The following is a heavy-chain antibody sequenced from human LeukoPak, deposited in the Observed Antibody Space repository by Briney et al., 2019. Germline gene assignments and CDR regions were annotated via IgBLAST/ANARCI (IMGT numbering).Heavy chain of an antibody. CDR1: GGSISSSSYY. D-gene: IGHD1-26*01. V-gene: IGHV4-39*01. CDR2: IYYSVST. CDR3: ARQEVVGATGGDY. Sequence: PSETLSLTRTVSGGSISSSSYYWGWIRQPPGKGLEWIGSIYYSVSTYYNPSLKSRVTISVDTSKNQFSLKLSSVTAADTAVYYCARQEVVGATGGDYWGQGTLVTVSS. J-gene: IGHJ4*02.